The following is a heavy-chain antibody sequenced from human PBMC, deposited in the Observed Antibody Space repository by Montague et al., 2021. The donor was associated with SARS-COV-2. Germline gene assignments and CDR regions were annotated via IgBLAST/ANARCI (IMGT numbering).Heavy chain of an antibody. V-gene: IGHV6-1*01. CDR1: GDSVSSNSAA. D-gene: IGHD3-10*01. J-gene: IGHJ6*02. CDR2: TYYRSKWYN. CDR3: ARGIWFGELLTGYYYYGMDV. Sequence: CAISGDSVSSNSAAWSWIRQSPSRGLEWLGRTYYRSKWYNDYAVSVKSRITTNPDTSKNQFSLQLNSVTPEDTAVYYCARGIWFGELLTGYYYYGMDVWGQGTTVTVSS.